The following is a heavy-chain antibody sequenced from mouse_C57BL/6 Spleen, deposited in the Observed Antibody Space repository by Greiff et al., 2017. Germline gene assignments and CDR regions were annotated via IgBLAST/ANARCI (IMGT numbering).Heavy chain of an antibody. Sequence: VQLKESGAELVRPGASVTLSCKASGYTFTDYEMHWVKQTPVHGLEWIGAIDPETGGTAYNQKFKGKAILTADKSSSTAYMELRSLTSEDSAVYYCTTVPLFDYWGQGTTLTVSS. CDR2: IDPETGGT. D-gene: IGHD1-1*01. CDR1: GYTFTDYE. CDR3: TTVPLFDY. J-gene: IGHJ2*01. V-gene: IGHV1-15*01.